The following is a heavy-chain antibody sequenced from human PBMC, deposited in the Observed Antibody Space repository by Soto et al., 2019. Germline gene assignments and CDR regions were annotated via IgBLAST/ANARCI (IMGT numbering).Heavy chain of an antibody. CDR2: IYWDDDK. D-gene: IGHD2-15*01. J-gene: IGHJ4*02. CDR3: AHRNGEVVAGSTHTFDY. CDR1: GFSLSTGGVG. Sequence: QITLKESGPTLVKPTQTLTLTCTFSGFSLSTGGVGVGWIRQPPGKALEWLALIYWDDDKRYNPSLQSRLTSTKDAYNQVVLSMTNRDPVDTATDDCAHRNGEVVAGSTHTFDYWGQGRLVTVSS. V-gene: IGHV2-5*02.